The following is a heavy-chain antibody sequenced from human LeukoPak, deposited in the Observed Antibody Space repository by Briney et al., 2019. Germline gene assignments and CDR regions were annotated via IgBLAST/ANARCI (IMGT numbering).Heavy chain of an antibody. CDR3: ARASRYDYVWGSYRPPYFDY. CDR2: IYYSGST. D-gene: IGHD3-16*02. Sequence: SETLSLTCTVSGGSISSGGYYWSWIRQHPGKGLEWIGYIYYSGSTYYNPSLKSRVTISVDTSKNQFSLKLSSVTAADTAVYYCARASRYDYVWGSYRPPYFDYSGQGTLVTVSS. J-gene: IGHJ4*02. V-gene: IGHV4-31*03. CDR1: GGSISSGGYY.